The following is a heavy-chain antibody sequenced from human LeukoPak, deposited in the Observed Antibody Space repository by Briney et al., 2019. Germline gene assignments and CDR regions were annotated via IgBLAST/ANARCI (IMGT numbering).Heavy chain of an antibody. D-gene: IGHD2-15*01. J-gene: IGHJ3*01. CDR2: IYYDENT. V-gene: IGHV4-39*01. CDR1: GVSIYSSYYY. CDR3: ARQLAAGNDAFDV. Sequence: PQTLSLTCTVSGVSIYSSYYYWGWIRQPPGKGLEFIGSIYYDENTFQNPSLKSRLTISVDTSTNQFSLRLSSVTAADTAVYYCARQLAAGNDAFDVWGQGTMVTVSS.